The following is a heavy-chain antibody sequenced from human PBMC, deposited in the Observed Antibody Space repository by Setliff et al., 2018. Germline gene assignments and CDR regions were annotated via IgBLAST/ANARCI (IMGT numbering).Heavy chain of an antibody. CDR1: GASITNINYY. CDR3: ARGPGAATGEGFDI. Sequence: SETLSLTCTVSGASITNINYYWGLIRQPPGKGLEWIGSIFYSGRTFYNPSLKSRVTISVDTSKNQFSLKLSSVTAADTAVYYCARGPGAATGEGFDIWGQGTMVTVSS. D-gene: IGHD7-27*01. V-gene: IGHV4-39*07. CDR2: IFYSGRT. J-gene: IGHJ3*02.